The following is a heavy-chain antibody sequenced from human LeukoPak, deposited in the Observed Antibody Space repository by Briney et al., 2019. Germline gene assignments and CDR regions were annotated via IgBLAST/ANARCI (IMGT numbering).Heavy chain of an antibody. J-gene: IGHJ4*02. Sequence: PGGSLRLSCAASGFTFSSYSMNWVRQAPGKGLEWVSYISSSSSTIYYADSVKGRFTISRDNSKNTLYLQMNSLRAEDTAVYYCAKDGPPYNWNDNYFDYWGQGTLVTVSS. CDR1: GFTFSSYS. CDR3: AKDGPPYNWNDNYFDY. D-gene: IGHD1-20*01. CDR2: ISSSSSTI. V-gene: IGHV3-48*01.